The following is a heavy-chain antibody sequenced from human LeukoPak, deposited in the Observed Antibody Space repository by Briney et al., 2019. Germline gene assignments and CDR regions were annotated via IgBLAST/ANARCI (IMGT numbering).Heavy chain of an antibody. J-gene: IGHJ6*02. V-gene: IGHV4-31*03. Sequence: SQTLSLTCTVSGGSISSGGYYWSWIRQHPGKGLEWIGHIYYSGSTYYNPSLKSRVTISVDTSKNQFSLKLSSVTAADTAVYYCARRDGDYPYYYYGMDVWGQGTTVTVSS. CDR2: IYYSGST. D-gene: IGHD4-17*01. CDR3: ARRDGDYPYYYYGMDV. CDR1: GGSISSGGYY.